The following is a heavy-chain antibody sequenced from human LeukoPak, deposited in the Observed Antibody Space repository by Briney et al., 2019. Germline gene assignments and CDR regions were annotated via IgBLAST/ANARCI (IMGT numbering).Heavy chain of an antibody. CDR2: MSYDGGNK. CDR1: GFTFSGYA. CDR3: ARDRGYSGYAGDDY. V-gene: IGHV3-30*04. Sequence: PGGSLRLSCVASGFTFSGYAMHWVRQAPGKGLEWVAAMSYDGGNKYYADSVKGRITISRDNSKNTLYLQMSSLRAEDTAMYYCARDRGYSGYAGDDYWGQGTLVTVSS. D-gene: IGHD5-12*01. J-gene: IGHJ4*02.